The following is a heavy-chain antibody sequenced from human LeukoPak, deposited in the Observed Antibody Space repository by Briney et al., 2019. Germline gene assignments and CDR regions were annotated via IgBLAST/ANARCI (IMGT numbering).Heavy chain of an antibody. CDR3: ARIAPGDYYYYYGMDV. V-gene: IGHV1-8*01. J-gene: IGHJ6*02. CDR1: GYTFTSYD. CDR2: MNPNSGNT. D-gene: IGHD2-21*01. Sequence: GASVKVSCKASGYTFTSYDINWGRQAPGQGLEWVGWMNPNSGNTGSAQKFQGRVTMTRNTSISTAYMELSSLRSEDTAVYYCARIAPGDYYYYYGMDVWGQGTTVTVSS.